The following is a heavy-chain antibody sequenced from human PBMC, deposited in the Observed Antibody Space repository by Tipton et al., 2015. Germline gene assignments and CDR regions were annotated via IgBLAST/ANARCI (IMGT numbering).Heavy chain of an antibody. D-gene: IGHD1-26*01. CDR3: AREVYSGSYSGFDY. CDR2: INHSGST. Sequence: TLSLTCAVYGGSFSGYYWSWIRQPPGKGLEWIGEINHSGSTNYNPSLKSRVTISVDTSKNQFSLKLSSVTAADTAVYYCAREVYSGSYSGFDYWGQGTLVTVSP. J-gene: IGHJ4*02. V-gene: IGHV4-34*01. CDR1: GGSFSGYY.